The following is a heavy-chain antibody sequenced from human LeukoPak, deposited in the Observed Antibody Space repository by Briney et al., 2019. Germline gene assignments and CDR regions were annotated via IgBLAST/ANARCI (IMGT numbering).Heavy chain of an antibody. J-gene: IGHJ4*02. CDR3: ATLGYSSSSSFDY. Sequence: GESLKISCKGSGYTFATYWIGWVRQMPGKGLEWMGIIYPGDSDTRYSPSFQGQVTLSVDKSISTAYLQWSSLKASDTAMYYCATLGYSSSSSFDYWGQGTLVTVSS. D-gene: IGHD6-13*01. CDR2: IYPGDSDT. V-gene: IGHV5-51*01. CDR1: GYTFATYW.